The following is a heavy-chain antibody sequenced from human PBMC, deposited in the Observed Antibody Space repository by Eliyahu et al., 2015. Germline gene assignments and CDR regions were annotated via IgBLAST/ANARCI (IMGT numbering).Heavy chain of an antibody. CDR2: ISGSGGST. V-gene: IGHV3-23*01. CDR3: AKDRFGSGWYDY. J-gene: IGHJ4*02. Sequence: EVQLLESGGGLVQPGGSLRLSCAASGFPFSSYAMSWVRQAPGKGLEWVSAISGSGGSTYYADSVKGRFTISRDNSKNTLYLQMNSLRAEDTAVYYCAKDRFGSGWYDYWGQGTLVTVSS. CDR1: GFPFSSYA. D-gene: IGHD6-19*01.